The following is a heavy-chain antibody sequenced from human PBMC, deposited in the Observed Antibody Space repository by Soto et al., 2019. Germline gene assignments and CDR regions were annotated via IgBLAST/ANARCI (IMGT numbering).Heavy chain of an antibody. CDR1: GGSFSGYY. CDR2: INHSGTI. CDR3: ARADRTLVTSYSLDV. J-gene: IGHJ6*02. D-gene: IGHD2-21*02. V-gene: IGHV4-34*01. Sequence: SETLSLTCAVYGGSFSGYYWTWIRQPPGKGLEWIGEINHSGTINFNPSLKSRLTISLDTPKKHFSLKLSSVTDADTAAYYCARADRTLVTSYSLDVWGQGTTVTVSS.